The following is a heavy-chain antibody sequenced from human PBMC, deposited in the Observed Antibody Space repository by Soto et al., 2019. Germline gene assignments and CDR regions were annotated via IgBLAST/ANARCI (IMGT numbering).Heavy chain of an antibody. D-gene: IGHD3-3*01. CDR3: ARDTLGLYYDFWSGEGGGMDV. J-gene: IGHJ6*02. Sequence: GGSLSLSCAASGFTFSSYGMHWVRQAPGKGLEWVAVIWYDGSNKYYADSVKGRFTISRDNSKNTLYLQMNSLRAEDTAVYYCARDTLGLYYDFWSGEGGGMDVWGQGTTVTVSS. V-gene: IGHV3-33*01. CDR1: GFTFSSYG. CDR2: IWYDGSNK.